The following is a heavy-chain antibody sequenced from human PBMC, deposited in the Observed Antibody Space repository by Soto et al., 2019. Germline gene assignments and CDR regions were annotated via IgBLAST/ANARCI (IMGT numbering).Heavy chain of an antibody. Sequence: MHWVRQVPGQGLEWMGWINSRTGVTNYAQKFQGWVTMTRDTSISTAYMEVSRLKSDDTAVYYCARDGGDYGDYDYWGQGTLVTVSS. D-gene: IGHD4-17*01. CDR3: ARDGGDYGDYDY. J-gene: IGHJ4*02. CDR2: INSRTGVT. V-gene: IGHV1-2*04.